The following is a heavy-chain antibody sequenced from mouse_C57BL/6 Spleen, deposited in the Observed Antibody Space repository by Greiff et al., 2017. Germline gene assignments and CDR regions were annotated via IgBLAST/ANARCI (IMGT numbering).Heavy chain of an antibody. CDR1: GYSITSGYY. CDR3: ARDLGLPPFDY. CDR2: ISYDGSN. D-gene: IGHD2-4*01. V-gene: IGHV3-6*01. Sequence: EVKLQESGPGLVKPSQSLSLTCSVTGYSITSGYYWNWIRQFPGNKLEWMGYISYDGSNNYNPSLKNRISITRDTSKNQFFLKLNSVTTEDTATYYCARDLGLPPFDYWGQGTTLTVSS. J-gene: IGHJ2*01.